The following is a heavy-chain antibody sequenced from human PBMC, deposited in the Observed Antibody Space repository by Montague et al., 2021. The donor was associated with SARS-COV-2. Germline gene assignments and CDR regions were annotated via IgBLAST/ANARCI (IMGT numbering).Heavy chain of an antibody. J-gene: IGHJ4*02. V-gene: IGHV4-31*03. CDR2: IFYTGTP. CDR3: ARRRTTAGTWFFDY. CDR1: GGSVSSGGYY. D-gene: IGHD6-13*01. Sequence: TLSLTCTVSGGSVSSGGYYWTWIRQHPVRGLEWLAYIFYTGTPYYTSSLKSRLSTSMDSSKNQFSLDLSSVTAADTAVYYCARRRTTAGTWFFDYWGQGTLVTVSS.